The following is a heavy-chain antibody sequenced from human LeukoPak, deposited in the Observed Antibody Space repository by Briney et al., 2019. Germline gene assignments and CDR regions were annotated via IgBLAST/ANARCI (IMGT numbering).Heavy chain of an antibody. D-gene: IGHD5-12*01. J-gene: IGHJ4*02. CDR2: IYPHDSAT. V-gene: IGHV5-51*01. CDR1: GYNFISNW. CDR3: ARVDRRGYSDYTAILPDY. Sequence: HGESLKISCQGSGYNFISNWIGWVRPTPGKGLEFLGIIYPHDSATIYSPSFQGKVTVSADKSISTAYLQWNSLKASDTAMYYCARVDRRGYSDYTAILPDYWGQGTLVTVSS.